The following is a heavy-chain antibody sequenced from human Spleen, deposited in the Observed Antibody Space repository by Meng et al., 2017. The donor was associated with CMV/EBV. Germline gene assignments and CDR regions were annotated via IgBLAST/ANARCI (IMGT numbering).Heavy chain of an antibody. CDR1: GFSLTTSGVG. J-gene: IGHJ5*02. Sequence: SGPTLVKPTQTLTLTFTFSGFSLTTSGVGVDWIREPPGKALEGLALIYWYDDKRYSPSLKSRLTITKDTSKNQLFLTMTNMDPVDTTTNYCAHRRLVEQPTVGYSSSFNWFDPWGQGTLVTVSS. V-gene: IGHV2-5*01. CDR2: IYWYDDK. D-gene: IGHD6-13*01. CDR3: AHRRLVEQPTVGYSSSFNWFDP.